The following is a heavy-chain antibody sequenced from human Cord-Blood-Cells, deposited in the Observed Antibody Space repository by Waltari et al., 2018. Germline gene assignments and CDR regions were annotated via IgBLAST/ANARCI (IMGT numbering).Heavy chain of an antibody. Sequence: QVQLQQWGAGLLKPSETLSLTCAVYGGSFSGYYWSWIRQPPGKGLEWIGEINHSGSTNYNPSLKSRVTISVDTSKNQISLKLSSVTAADTAVYYCARHYYYGSGSYPLFDYWGQGTLVTVSS. V-gene: IGHV4-34*01. D-gene: IGHD3-10*01. CDR3: ARHYYYGSGSYPLFDY. CDR1: GGSFSGYY. CDR2: INHSGST. J-gene: IGHJ4*02.